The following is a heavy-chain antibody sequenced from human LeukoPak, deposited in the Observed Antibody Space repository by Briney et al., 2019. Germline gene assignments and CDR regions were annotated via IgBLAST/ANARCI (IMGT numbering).Heavy chain of an antibody. V-gene: IGHV3-9*01. CDR1: GFTFSSYW. D-gene: IGHD2-15*01. J-gene: IGHJ4*02. Sequence: GGSLRLSCAASGFTFSSYWMSWVRQAPGKGLEWVSGISWNSGSIGYADSVKGRFTISRDNAKNSLYLQMNSLRAEDTALYYCAKGGLGCSGGSCYFDYWGQGTLVTVSS. CDR3: AKGGLGCSGGSCYFDY. CDR2: ISWNSGSI.